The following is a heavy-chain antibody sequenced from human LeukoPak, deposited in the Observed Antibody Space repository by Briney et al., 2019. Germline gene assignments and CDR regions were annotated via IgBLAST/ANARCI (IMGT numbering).Heavy chain of an antibody. V-gene: IGHV3-7*01. Sequence: FXXXTYWMTWVRQAPGXGLXWVANIKQDGSETXYVDSVKGRFTISRDNAKXSLYLQMNSLRAEETAVYYXXXXXXXXXXXXXDSWGQXSXVTVPS. CDR2: IKQDGSET. CDR3: XXXXXXXXXXXXDS. CDR1: FXXXTYW. J-gene: IGHJ4*02.